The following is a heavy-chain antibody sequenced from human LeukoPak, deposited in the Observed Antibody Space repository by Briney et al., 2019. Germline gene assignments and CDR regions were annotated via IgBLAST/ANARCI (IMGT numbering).Heavy chain of an antibody. J-gene: IGHJ6*02. CDR2: ISGSGGST. Sequence: GGSLRLSCAASGFTFSSYAMSWVRQAPGKGLEWVSVISGSGGSTNYADSVKGRFTISRHNSKNTLYLQMSSLRAEDTAVYFCARSAARLRYYYAMDVWGQGTTVTVCS. V-gene: IGHV3-23*01. CDR1: GFTFSSYA. D-gene: IGHD6-6*01. CDR3: ARSAARLRYYYAMDV.